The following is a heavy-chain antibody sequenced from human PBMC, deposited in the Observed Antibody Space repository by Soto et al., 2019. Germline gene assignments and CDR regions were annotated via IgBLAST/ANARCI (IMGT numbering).Heavy chain of an antibody. CDR3: ARQYSGYDRLDY. CDR1: GGSISSGDCY. CDR2: IYYSGST. D-gene: IGHD5-12*01. J-gene: IGHJ4*02. Sequence: SETLPLTCTVSGGSISSGDCYWSWIRQPPGKGLEWIGYIYYSGSTYYNPSLKSRVTISVDTSKNQFSLKLSSVTAADTAVYYCARQYSGYDRLDYWGQGTLVTVSS. V-gene: IGHV4-30-4*01.